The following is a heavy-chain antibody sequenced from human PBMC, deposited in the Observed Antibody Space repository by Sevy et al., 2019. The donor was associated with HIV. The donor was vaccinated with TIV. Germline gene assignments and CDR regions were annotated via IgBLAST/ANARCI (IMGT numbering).Heavy chain of an antibody. CDR2: MYYSGGT. D-gene: IGHD2-2*01. V-gene: IGHV4-61*01. CDR3: ATNSSTSALDS. J-gene: IGHJ4*02. Sequence: SETLSLTCTVSGDSVSSGSSCWSWIRQSPGRGLEWIGYMYYSGGTNYNPSLKSRVTLSVDTSKKQCSLKLSSVTAADTAVYYCATNSSTSALDSWGQGTLVTVSS. CDR1: GDSVSSGSSC.